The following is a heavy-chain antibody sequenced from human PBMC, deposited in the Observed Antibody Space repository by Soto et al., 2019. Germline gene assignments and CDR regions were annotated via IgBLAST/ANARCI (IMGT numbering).Heavy chain of an antibody. CDR1: GFTFRNYN. CDR3: ARDIASPGGDYFDS. D-gene: IGHD2-21*01. V-gene: IGHV3-21*06. CDR2: ISTGGAYM. Sequence: EVQLVESGGGLVKAGGSLRLFCTDSGFTFRNYNMNWVRQAPGKGLEWVSSISTGGAYMFYADSVKGRFTISRDNAQNSLFLQIDSPRAEDTAVYYCARDIASPGGDYFDSWGQGTLVTVSS. J-gene: IGHJ4*02.